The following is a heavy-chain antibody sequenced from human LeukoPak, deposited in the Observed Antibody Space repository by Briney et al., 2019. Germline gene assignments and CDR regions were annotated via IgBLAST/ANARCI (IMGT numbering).Heavy chain of an antibody. CDR1: GGSISSSNW. CDR3: GRVNFDSRLIGS. J-gene: IGHJ5*02. V-gene: IGHV4-4*02. CDR2: IFHSGST. D-gene: IGHD3-22*01. Sequence: SETLSLTCVVSGGSISSSNWWSRVRQPPGKGLEWIGEIFHSGSTNYNPSLKSRVTISVDKSKNQFSLKVSSVTAADTAVHYCGRVNFDSRLIGSWGQGTLVTVSS.